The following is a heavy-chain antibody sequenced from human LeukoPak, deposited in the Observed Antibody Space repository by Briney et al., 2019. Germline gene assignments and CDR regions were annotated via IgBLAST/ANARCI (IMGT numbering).Heavy chain of an antibody. J-gene: IGHJ4*02. D-gene: IGHD1-1*01. CDR1: GFSFSNYA. CDR3: ARQHTAWYVDY. V-gene: IGHV3-23*01. CDR2: VSASGAST. Sequence: PGGSLRLSCAASGFSFSNYAMSWVRQAPGKGLDWVSGVSASGASTYSEDSVKGRFIISRDNSKNTVFLQMNSLRVEDTAVYYCARQHTAWYVDYWGQGILVTVSS.